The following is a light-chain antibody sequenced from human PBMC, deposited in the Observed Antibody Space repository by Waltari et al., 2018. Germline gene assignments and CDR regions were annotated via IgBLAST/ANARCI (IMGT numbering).Light chain of an antibody. CDR2: GAS. J-gene: IGKJ3*01. CDR3: QQYGSSPRT. V-gene: IGKV3-20*01. CDR1: QRVSSSY. Sequence: EIVLTQSPGTLSLSPGERATLSCRASQRVSSSYLAWYQQQPGQAPRLLIYGASSRATGIPDRFSGSGSGTDFTLTISRLEPEDFAVYYCQQYGSSPRTFGPGTKVDIK.